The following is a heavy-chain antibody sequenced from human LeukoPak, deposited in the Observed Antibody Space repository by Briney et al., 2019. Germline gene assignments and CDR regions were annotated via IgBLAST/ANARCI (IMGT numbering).Heavy chain of an antibody. CDR3: ATLGMAVAGTYYYYGMDV. V-gene: IGHV1-24*01. J-gene: IGHJ6*02. CDR1: GYTLTELS. CDR2: FDPEDGET. Sequence: ASVKVSCKVSGYTLTELSMHWVRQAPGKGLEWMGGFDPEDGETIYAQKFQGRVTMTEDTSTDTAYMELSSLRSEDTAVYYCATLGMAVAGTYYYYGMDVWGQGTTVTVSS. D-gene: IGHD6-19*01.